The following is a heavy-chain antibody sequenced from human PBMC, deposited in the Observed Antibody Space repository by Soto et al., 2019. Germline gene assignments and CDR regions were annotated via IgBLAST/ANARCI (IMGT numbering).Heavy chain of an antibody. CDR2: IYHSGTT. CDR1: GASISNTDW. J-gene: IGHJ4*02. D-gene: IGHD6-13*01. V-gene: IGHV4-4*02. CDR3: AIPGAGDFDY. Sequence: QVQLQESGPGLVEPSGTLSLTCAVSGASISNTDWWSWVRQRPGKGLEWIGEIYHSGTTNCDPSRKSRVTISLDKSKSQFSLKLTSVTAADTAVYYCAIPGAGDFDYWGQGTLVTVSS.